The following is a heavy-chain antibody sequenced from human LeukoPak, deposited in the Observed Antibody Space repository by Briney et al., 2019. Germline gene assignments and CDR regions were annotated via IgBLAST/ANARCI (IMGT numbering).Heavy chain of an antibody. CDR1: GGSVSSGSYY. D-gene: IGHD2-2*01. Sequence: SETLSLTCTVSGGSVSSGSYYWSWIRQPPGKGLEWIGYIYYSGSTNYNPSLKSRVTISVGTSKNQFPLKLSSVTAADTAVYYCARERYQLLTYWFDPWGQGTLVTVSS. J-gene: IGHJ5*02. CDR2: IYYSGST. CDR3: ARERYQLLTYWFDP. V-gene: IGHV4-61*01.